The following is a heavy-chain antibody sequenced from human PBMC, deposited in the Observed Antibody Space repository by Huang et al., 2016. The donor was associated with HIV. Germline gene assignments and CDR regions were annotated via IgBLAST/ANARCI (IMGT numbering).Heavy chain of an antibody. V-gene: IGHV3-21*01. CDR2: SSGEGRLK. CDR3: ATAPTTPDYFDL. CDR1: GFTFSGRN. D-gene: IGHD1-1*01. J-gene: IGHJ4*01. Sequence: EVQLVESGGGLVKPGGSLRLSCTASGFTFSGRNMHWVRQAPGKGLEWVSSSSGEGRLKYYGDSVRDRFTISRDNLKRSVYLQMDSLRVEDMAIYDCATAPTTPDYFDLWGLGATSPSPQ.